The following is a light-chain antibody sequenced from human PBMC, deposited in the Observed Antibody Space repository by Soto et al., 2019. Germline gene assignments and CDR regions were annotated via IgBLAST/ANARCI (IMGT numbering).Light chain of an antibody. CDR3: QRSYFSQFT. CDR2: ATS. Sequence: DIQMTQSPSSLSASVGDSVTITCRASQNVNRFLHWYQQRPGKAPKLLIYATSTLQTGVPSRFTGSGFGTEFTLTISSLQPEDFGTYFCQRSYFSQFTFGPGTKVDIK. J-gene: IGKJ3*01. V-gene: IGKV1-39*01. CDR1: QNVNRF.